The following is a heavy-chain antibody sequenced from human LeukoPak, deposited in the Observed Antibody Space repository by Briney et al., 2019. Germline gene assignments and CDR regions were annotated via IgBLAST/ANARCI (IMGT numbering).Heavy chain of an antibody. V-gene: IGHV1-8*01. J-gene: IGHJ6*03. D-gene: IGHD6-19*01. CDR1: GYTFTSYD. CDR3: ARGEYQWLTQNYYYYYMDV. Sequence: ASVKVSCKASGYTFTSYDINWVRQAAGQGLEWVGWMNPNSGNTGYAQKFQGRVTMTRNTSISTAYMELSSLRSEDTAVYYCARGEYQWLTQNYYYYYMDVWGKGTTVTVSS. CDR2: MNPNSGNT.